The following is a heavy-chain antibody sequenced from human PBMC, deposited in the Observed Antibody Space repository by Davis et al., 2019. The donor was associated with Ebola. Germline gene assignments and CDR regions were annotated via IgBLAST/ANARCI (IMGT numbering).Heavy chain of an antibody. CDR3: AKDTSNIWFDI. V-gene: IGHV3-53*01. D-gene: IGHD1-26*01. CDR2: IYSGGST. CDR1: GFTVSSNY. J-gene: IGHJ3*02. Sequence: PGGSLRLSCAASGFTVSSNYMSWVRQAPGKGLEWVSVIYSGGSTYYADSVKGRFTISRDNSKNTLYLQMNGLRVEDTAIYYCAKDTSNIWFDIWGQGTVVTVSS.